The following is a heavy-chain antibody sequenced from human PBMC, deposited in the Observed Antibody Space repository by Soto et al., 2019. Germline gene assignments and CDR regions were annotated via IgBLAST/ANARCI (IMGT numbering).Heavy chain of an antibody. Sequence: GASVKVSCKASGYTFTSYGISWVRQAPGQGLEWMGWISAYNGNTNYAQKLQGRVTMTTDTSTSTAYMELRSLRSDDTAVYYCAKDPSPTYCSGGNCYNYWGQGTLVTVSS. V-gene: IGHV1-18*01. CDR3: AKDPSPTYCSGGNCYNY. D-gene: IGHD2-15*01. CDR2: ISAYNGNT. J-gene: IGHJ4*02. CDR1: GYTFTSYG.